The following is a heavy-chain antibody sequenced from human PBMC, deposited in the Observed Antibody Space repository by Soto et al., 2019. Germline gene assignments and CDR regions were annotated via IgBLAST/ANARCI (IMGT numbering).Heavy chain of an antibody. CDR3: AKDHYYGSGSYSAPDY. CDR1: GFTFDDYA. V-gene: IGHV3-9*01. D-gene: IGHD3-10*01. Sequence: DVQLVESGGGLVQPGRSLRLSCAASGFTFDDYAMHWVRQAPGKGLEWVSGISWNSGSIGYADSVKGRFTISRDNAKNSLYLQMNSLRAEDTALYYCAKDHYYGSGSYSAPDYWGQGTLVTVSS. J-gene: IGHJ4*02. CDR2: ISWNSGSI.